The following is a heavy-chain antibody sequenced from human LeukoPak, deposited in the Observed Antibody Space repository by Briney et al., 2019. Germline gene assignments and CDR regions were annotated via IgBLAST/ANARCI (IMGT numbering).Heavy chain of an antibody. CDR2: ISSSSSTI. Sequence: PGGSLRLSCAASGFTFSSYSMNWVRQAPGKGLEWVSYISSSSSTIYYADSVKGRFTISRDNAKNSLYLQTNSLRDEDTAVYYCARTSGYYITDYWGQGTLVTVSS. CDR3: ARTSGYYITDY. CDR1: GFTFSSYS. J-gene: IGHJ4*02. V-gene: IGHV3-48*02. D-gene: IGHD3-22*01.